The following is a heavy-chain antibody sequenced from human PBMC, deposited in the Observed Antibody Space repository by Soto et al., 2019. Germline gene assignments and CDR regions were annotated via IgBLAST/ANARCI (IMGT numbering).Heavy chain of an antibody. V-gene: IGHV1-3*01. J-gene: IGHJ4*02. CDR1: WHSFTTYA. D-gene: IGHD1-1*01. CDR3: ARDPGTGAALRAYHYNY. Sequence: ASVKTSFKAPWHSFTTYALHWARQTPGQRLEWMGWINAGNGDTKYSEKFQGRVTITRDTSANTAYMELSSLRSEDTSVYYCARDPGTGAALRAYHYNYWGQRTLVT. CDR2: INAGNGDT.